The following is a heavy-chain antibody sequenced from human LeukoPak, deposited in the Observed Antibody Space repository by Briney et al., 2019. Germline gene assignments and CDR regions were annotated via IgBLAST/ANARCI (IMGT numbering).Heavy chain of an antibody. CDR3: ASLGIRSGWYYFDY. J-gene: IGHJ4*02. CDR1: GRSISSHY. V-gene: IGHV4-59*11. D-gene: IGHD6-19*01. Sequence: SETLSLTCTVSGRSISSHYWSWIRQPPGKGLEWIGYIYYSGSTNYNPSLKSRVTISVDTSKNQFSLKLSSVTAADTAVYYCASLGIRSGWYYFDYWGQGTLVTVSS. CDR2: IYYSGST.